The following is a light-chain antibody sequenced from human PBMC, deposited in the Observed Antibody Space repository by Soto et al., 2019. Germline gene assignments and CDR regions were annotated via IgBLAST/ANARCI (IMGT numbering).Light chain of an antibody. V-gene: IGLV2-14*03. CDR3: SSYTVSTTFV. CDR1: SSDIGAYTY. CDR2: DVT. J-gene: IGLJ3*02. Sequence: QSVLTQPASVSGSPGQSITISCTGTSSDIGAYTYVSWYQHHPGKAPKLIIYDVTNRPSGVADRFSGSKSGNTASLTISGLQTEDADYYYCSSYTVSTTFVFGGGTKLTVL.